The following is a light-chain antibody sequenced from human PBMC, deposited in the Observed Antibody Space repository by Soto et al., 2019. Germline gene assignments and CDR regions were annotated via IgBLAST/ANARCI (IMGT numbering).Light chain of an antibody. J-gene: IGKJ1*01. V-gene: IGKV3-15*01. CDR3: QQYNNFWT. CDR2: GTS. CDR1: QSVSSN. Sequence: EIVMTQSPATLSVSPGETATLSCRASQSVSSNLAWYQQKPGQAPRLLIYGTSTRATDIPARFSGSGSGTEFTLTISSLQSEDFAVYYCQQYNNFWTF.